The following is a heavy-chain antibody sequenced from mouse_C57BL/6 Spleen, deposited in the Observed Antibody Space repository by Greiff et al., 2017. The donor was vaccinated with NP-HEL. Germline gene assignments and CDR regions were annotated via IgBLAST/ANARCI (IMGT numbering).Heavy chain of an antibody. V-gene: IGHV1-80*01. CDR3: AREEVTYYFDY. CDR2: IYPGDGDT. D-gene: IGHD2-2*01. CDR1: GYTFTSYW. J-gene: IGHJ2*01. Sequence: QVQLQQPGAELVKPGASVKLSCKASGYTFTSYWMNWVKQRPGKGLEWIGQIYPGDGDTNYNGKFKGKATLTADKSSSTAYMQLSSLTSEDSAVYFCAREEVTYYFDYWGQGTTLTVSS.